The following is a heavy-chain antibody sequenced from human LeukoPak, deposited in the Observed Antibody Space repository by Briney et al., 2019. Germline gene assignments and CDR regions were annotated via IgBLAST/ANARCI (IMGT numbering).Heavy chain of an antibody. J-gene: IGHJ4*02. Sequence: GGSQRLSCAASGFTFSDYYMSWIRQAPGKGPEWVSYISSSSGTTTHYADSVKGRFTISRDNAKNSLHLQMDSLRAEDTAVYYCARVRGSYSVDYWGQGTLVTVSS. CDR2: ISSSSGTTT. CDR1: GFTFSDYY. D-gene: IGHD1-26*01. CDR3: ARVRGSYSVDY. V-gene: IGHV3-11*04.